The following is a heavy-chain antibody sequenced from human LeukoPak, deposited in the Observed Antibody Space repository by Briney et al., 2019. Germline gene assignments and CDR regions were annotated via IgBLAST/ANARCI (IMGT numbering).Heavy chain of an antibody. V-gene: IGHV4-34*01. D-gene: IGHD4-17*01. Sequence: PSETLSLTCAVYGGSFSGYYWSWIRQPPGKGLEWIGEINHSGSTYYNPSLKSRVTISVDTSKNQFSLKLSSVTAADTAVYYCARVAVTTMWRYYYYMDVWGKGTTVTVSS. CDR1: GGSFSGYY. CDR3: ARVAVTTMWRYYYYMDV. J-gene: IGHJ6*03. CDR2: INHSGST.